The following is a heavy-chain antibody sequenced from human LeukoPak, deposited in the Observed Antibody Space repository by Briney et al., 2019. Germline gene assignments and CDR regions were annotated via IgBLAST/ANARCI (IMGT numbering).Heavy chain of an antibody. V-gene: IGHV3-21*01. J-gene: IGHJ4*02. D-gene: IGHD5-12*01. CDR2: ISSSSYI. CDR1: GFTLSSYS. Sequence: GGSLRLSCAASGFTLSSYSMNWVRQAPGKGLEWVSSISSSSYIYYADSVKGRFTISRDNAKNSLYLQMNSLRAEDTAVYYCARDLNTISPPSNDYWGQGTLVTVSS. CDR3: ARDLNTISPPSNDY.